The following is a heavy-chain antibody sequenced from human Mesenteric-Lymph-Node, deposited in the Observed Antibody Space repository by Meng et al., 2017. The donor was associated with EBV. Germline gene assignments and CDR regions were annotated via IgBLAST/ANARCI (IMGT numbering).Heavy chain of an antibody. V-gene: IGHV4-34*01. CDR1: GGSFSGYY. J-gene: IGHJ4*02. CDR2: INHSGST. D-gene: IGHD6-13*01. Sequence: QVPLPQLGAGLLKPSGTLSLTCDVYGGSFSGYYWSWIRQPPGKGLEWIGEINHSGSTNYNPSLKSRVTISVDTSKNQFSLKLSSVTAADTAVYYCARKEQQLVHYFDYWGQGTLVTVSS. CDR3: ARKEQQLVHYFDY.